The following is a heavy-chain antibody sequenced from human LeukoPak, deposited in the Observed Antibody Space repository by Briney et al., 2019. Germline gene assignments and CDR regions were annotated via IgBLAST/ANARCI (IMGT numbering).Heavy chain of an antibody. CDR2: INWDDQK. Sequence: SGPTLVKPTQTLTLTCTFSGFSLTTSGVGVGWIRQPPGKALEWLALINWDDQKVYSPSLQSRLSITKDTSKNQVVLTMTNVDPVDTATYYCARRRDSSGYQYRYWFAPWGQGTLVTVSS. CDR3: ARRRDSSGYQYRYWFAP. D-gene: IGHD3-22*01. CDR1: GFSLTTSGVG. V-gene: IGHV2-5*02. J-gene: IGHJ5*02.